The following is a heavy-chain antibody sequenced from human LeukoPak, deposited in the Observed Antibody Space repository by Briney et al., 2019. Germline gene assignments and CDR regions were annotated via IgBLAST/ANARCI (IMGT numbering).Heavy chain of an antibody. V-gene: IGHV4-4*07. J-gene: IGHJ3*02. Sequence: SETLSLTCTVSGGSISSYYWSWIRQPAGKGLEWIGRIYTSGSTNYNPSLKSRVTISVDTSKNQFSLKLSSVTAADTAVYYCARAYDFWSGFDPDAFDIWGQGTMVTVSS. CDR2: IYTSGST. CDR3: ARAYDFWSGFDPDAFDI. D-gene: IGHD3-3*01. CDR1: GGSISSYY.